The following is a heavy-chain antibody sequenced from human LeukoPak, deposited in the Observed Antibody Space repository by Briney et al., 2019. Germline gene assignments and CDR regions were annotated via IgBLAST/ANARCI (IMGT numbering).Heavy chain of an antibody. D-gene: IGHD4-11*01. J-gene: IGHJ4*02. Sequence: SETLSLTCAVYGGSFGGYYWSWIRQPPGKGLEWIGEINHSGSTNYNPSLKSRVTISVDTSKNQFSLKLSSVTAADTAVYYRARATLKDYPPRYWGQGTLVTVSS. CDR2: INHSGST. CDR1: GGSFGGYY. CDR3: ARATLKDYPPRY. V-gene: IGHV4-34*01.